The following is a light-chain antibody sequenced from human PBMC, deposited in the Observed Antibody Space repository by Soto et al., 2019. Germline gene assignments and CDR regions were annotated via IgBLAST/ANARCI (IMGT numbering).Light chain of an antibody. CDR3: SSYTTSNTRQIV. CDR2: DVS. V-gene: IGLV2-14*03. CDR1: SSDVGGYNY. Sequence: QSALTQPASVSGSPGQSITISCTGTSSDVGGYNYVSWYQHHPGRAPKLMIFDVSNRPSGVSNRFSGSKSGNTACLTISGLQPEDEADYYGSSYTTSNTRQIVFGTGTKLTVL. J-gene: IGLJ1*01.